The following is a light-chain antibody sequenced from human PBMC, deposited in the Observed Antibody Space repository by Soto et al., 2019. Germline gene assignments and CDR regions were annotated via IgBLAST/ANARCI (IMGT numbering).Light chain of an antibody. CDR3: QHYNSYSEA. Sequence: DIQMTQSPSTLSASVGDRVTITCRASQGISSCLAWYQQKPGKAPKLLIYDASSLESGVPSRFSGSGSGTKFTLTISSLQPDDFATYYCQHYNSYSEAFGQGTKVDIK. V-gene: IGKV1-5*01. J-gene: IGKJ1*01. CDR2: DAS. CDR1: QGISSC.